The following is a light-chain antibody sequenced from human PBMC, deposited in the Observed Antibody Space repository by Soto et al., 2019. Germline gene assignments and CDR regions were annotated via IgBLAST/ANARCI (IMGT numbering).Light chain of an antibody. CDR2: GAS. J-gene: IGKJ1*01. Sequence: EIVLTQSPGSLSLSPGERATLSCRASQSFSSTFFAWYQQKPGQAPRLLIYGASSRATGIPDRFSGSGSGTEFTLTISRLEPEDFAVYYCQQYASSVTFGQGTKVEIK. CDR3: QQYASSVT. CDR1: QSFSSTF. V-gene: IGKV3-20*01.